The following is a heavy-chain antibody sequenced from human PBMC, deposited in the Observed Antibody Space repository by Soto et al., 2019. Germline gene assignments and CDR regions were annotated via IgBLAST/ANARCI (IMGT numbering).Heavy chain of an antibody. J-gene: IGHJ5*01. CDR2: INPSGSYT. V-gene: IGHV1-46*01. CDR1: GYTFTNYY. D-gene: IGHD4-17*01. CDR3: ARSPPTVTFDF. Sequence: ASVKVSCKASGYTFTNYYMHWVRQAPGQGLEWMGLINPSGSYTTYAQKFQGSVTVTRDTSTSTVYMELSSLRSEDTAVYYCARSPPTVTFDFWGQGALVTVSS.